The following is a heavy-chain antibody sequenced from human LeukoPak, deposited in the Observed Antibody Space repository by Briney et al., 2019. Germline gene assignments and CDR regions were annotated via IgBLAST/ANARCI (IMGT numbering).Heavy chain of an antibody. CDR1: GFTFDDYA. Sequence: GGSLRLSCAASGFTFDDYAMHWVRQAPGKGLEWVSGISWNSGSIGYADSVKGRFTISRDNAKNSLYLQMNSLRAEDTALYYCAKADPLLLWFGAFDIWGQGTMVTVSS. D-gene: IGHD3-10*01. J-gene: IGHJ3*02. V-gene: IGHV3-9*01. CDR3: AKADPLLLWFGAFDI. CDR2: ISWNSGSI.